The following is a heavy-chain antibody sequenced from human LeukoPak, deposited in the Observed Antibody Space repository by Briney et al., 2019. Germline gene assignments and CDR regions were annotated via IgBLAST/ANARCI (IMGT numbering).Heavy chain of an antibody. V-gene: IGHV3-30-3*01. D-gene: IGHD2-15*01. CDR1: GFTVSSYA. J-gene: IGHJ4*02. Sequence: PGGSLRLSCAASGFTVSSYAMHSVRQAPGKGLGWVAVISYDGSNKYYADSVKGRFTISRDNSKNTLYLQMNSLRAEDTAVYYCARVAASAFDYWGQGTLVTVSS. CDR2: ISYDGSNK. CDR3: ARVAASAFDY.